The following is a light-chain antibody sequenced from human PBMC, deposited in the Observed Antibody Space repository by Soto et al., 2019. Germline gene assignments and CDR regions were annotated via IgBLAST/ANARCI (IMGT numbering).Light chain of an antibody. Sequence: QSALTQPASVSGSPGQSITISCTGTSSDIGRYNLVSWYQQHPGKAPKLIIYEDIERPSGVSDRFSGSKSGNTASLTISGXXXXXXAXXYCCSYAGGASVVFGGGTKLTVL. CDR3: CSYAGGASVV. J-gene: IGLJ2*01. V-gene: IGLV2-23*01. CDR2: EDI. CDR1: SSDIGRYNL.